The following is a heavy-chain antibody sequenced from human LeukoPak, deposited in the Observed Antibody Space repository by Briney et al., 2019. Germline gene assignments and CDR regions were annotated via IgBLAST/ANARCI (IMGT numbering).Heavy chain of an antibody. D-gene: IGHD6-13*01. J-gene: IGHJ2*01. CDR1: GFTFSNYD. Sequence: GGSLRLSCAASGFTFSNYDMHWVRQAPGTGLEWVAVISYDGSNKYYADSVKGRFTISRDNSKNTLYLQMNSLRAEDTAVYYCAHSAVAGYWYFDLWGRGTLVTAYS. CDR2: ISYDGSNK. V-gene: IGHV3-30*03. CDR3: AHSAVAGYWYFDL.